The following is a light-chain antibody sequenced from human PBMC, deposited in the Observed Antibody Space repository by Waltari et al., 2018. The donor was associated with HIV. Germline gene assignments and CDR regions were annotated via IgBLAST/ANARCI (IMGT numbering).Light chain of an antibody. V-gene: IGLV2-14*01. Sequence: QSALTPPASVSGSPGQSITIPCTAPSSDIRTSKYVSWYLQRPAKAPQIIIYEVTNRPSGVSDRFSGSKSGNTASLTISRLQPEDEAVYFCNSFTNSGTLEFGGGTKLTVL. J-gene: IGLJ3*02. CDR1: SSDIRTSKY. CDR2: EVT. CDR3: NSFTNSGTLE.